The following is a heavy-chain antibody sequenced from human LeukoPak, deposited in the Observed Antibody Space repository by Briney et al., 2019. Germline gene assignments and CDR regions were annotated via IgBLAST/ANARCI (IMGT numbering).Heavy chain of an antibody. J-gene: IGHJ5*02. CDR3: AKYYYDSTWFDP. Sequence: PGGSLRLSCAASGFTFSDYYMSWIRQAPGKGLEWVSYISSSGSTIYYADSVKGRFTISRDNAKNSLYLRMNSLRAEETAVYYCAKYYYDSTWFDPWGQGTLVTVSS. CDR2: ISSSGSTI. V-gene: IGHV3-11*04. CDR1: GFTFSDYY. D-gene: IGHD3-22*01.